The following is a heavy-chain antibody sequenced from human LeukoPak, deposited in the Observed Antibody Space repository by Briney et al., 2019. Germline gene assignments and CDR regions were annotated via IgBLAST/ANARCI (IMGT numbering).Heavy chain of an antibody. D-gene: IGHD6-6*01. CDR1: GFTFSSYD. V-gene: IGHV3-21*01. Sequence: GGSLRLSCTASGFTFSSYDMNWVRQAPGKGLEWVSSISSSGYIYYADSLKGRFTISRDNAKNSLYLQMNSLRPEDTGVYYCARDLRPWDSSSPDYWGQGTLVTVSS. J-gene: IGHJ4*02. CDR2: ISSSGYI. CDR3: ARDLRPWDSSSPDY.